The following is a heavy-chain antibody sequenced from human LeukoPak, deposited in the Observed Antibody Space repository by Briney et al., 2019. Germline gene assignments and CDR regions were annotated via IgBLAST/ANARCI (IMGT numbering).Heavy chain of an antibody. CDR1: GFTFSSYS. D-gene: IGHD1-7*01. J-gene: IGHJ3*02. Sequence: GGSLRLSCAASGFTFSSYSMNWVRQAPGKGLEWVSYISSSSSTIYYADSVKGRFTISRDNAKNSLYLQMNSLRAEDTAVYYCASGGENWNYVSDAFDIWGQGTMVTVSS. CDR3: ASGGENWNYVSDAFDI. CDR2: ISSSSSTI. V-gene: IGHV3-48*04.